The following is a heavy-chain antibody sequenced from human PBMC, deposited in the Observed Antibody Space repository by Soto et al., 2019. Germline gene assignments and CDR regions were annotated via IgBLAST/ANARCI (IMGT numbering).Heavy chain of an antibody. V-gene: IGHV4-59*01. CDR1: GGSISSYY. Sequence: KASETLSLTCTVSGGSISSYYWGWIRQPPGKGLEWIGYIYYTGSTSYNPSLKSPVTISVDTSKNQLSLKLSSVTAADTAVYYCARVSMSTVSWGFDPWGQGTLVTVSS. D-gene: IGHD4-4*01. CDR2: IYYTGST. J-gene: IGHJ5*02. CDR3: ARVSMSTVSWGFDP.